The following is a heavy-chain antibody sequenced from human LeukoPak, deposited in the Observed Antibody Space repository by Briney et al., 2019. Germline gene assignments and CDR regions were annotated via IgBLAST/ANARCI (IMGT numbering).Heavy chain of an antibody. CDR2: VKSKTDDGTT. Sequence: GGSLRLSCAAPGFTFSDAWMSWVRQAPGKGLEWVGRVKSKTDDGTTDYAPPVKGRFKISRDDATNTLYLQMNSLQIEDTAVYYCTTDQFTWELSPWLVGSWGQGTLVSVSS. D-gene: IGHD4-23*01. CDR1: GFTFSDAW. CDR3: TTDQFTWELSPWLVGS. J-gene: IGHJ4*02. V-gene: IGHV3-15*05.